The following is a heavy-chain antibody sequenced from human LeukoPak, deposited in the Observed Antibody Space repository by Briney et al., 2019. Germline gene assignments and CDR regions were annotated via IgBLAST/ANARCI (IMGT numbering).Heavy chain of an antibody. J-gene: IGHJ4*02. V-gene: IGHV1-69*05. CDR1: GDTFSSYA. Sequence: GASVKVSCKASGDTFSSYAISWVRQAPGQGLEWMGGIIPIFGTANYAQKFQGRVTITTDESTSTAYMELSSLRSEDTAVYYCASEPIAPGRLYYFDYWGQGTLVTVSS. CDR3: ASEPIAPGRLYYFDY. D-gene: IGHD6-13*01. CDR2: IIPIFGTA.